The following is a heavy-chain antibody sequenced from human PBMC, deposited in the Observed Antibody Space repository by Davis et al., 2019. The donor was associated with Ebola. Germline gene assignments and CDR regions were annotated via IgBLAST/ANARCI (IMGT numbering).Heavy chain of an antibody. CDR2: IYYSGST. D-gene: IGHD3-22*01. Sequence: PSETLSLTCTVSGGSISSHYWSWIRQPPGKGLEWIGYIYYSGSTNYNPSLKSRVTISVDTSKNQFSLKLSSVTAADTAVYYCARYYYDSSGLYNWFDPWGQGTLVTVSS. CDR1: GGSISSHY. J-gene: IGHJ5*02. V-gene: IGHV4-59*11. CDR3: ARYYYDSSGLYNWFDP.